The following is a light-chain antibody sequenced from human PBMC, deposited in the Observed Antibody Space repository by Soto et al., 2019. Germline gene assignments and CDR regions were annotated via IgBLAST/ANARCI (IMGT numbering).Light chain of an antibody. J-gene: IGKJ3*01. V-gene: IGKV1-6*01. CDR1: KDIRSE. CDR3: LQDNNYPRT. CDR2: GAS. Sequence: IQMTQSPSSLSASVGDRVTFICRASKDIRSELSWFQQKPGRPPKLLIYGASILQSGVPSRFSGSGSGTDFTLTIDILQSEDFATYYCLQDNNYPRTFGPGTKVEVK.